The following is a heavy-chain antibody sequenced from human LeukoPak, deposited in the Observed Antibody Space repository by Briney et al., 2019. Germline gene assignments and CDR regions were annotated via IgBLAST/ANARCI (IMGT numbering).Heavy chain of an antibody. V-gene: IGHV1-18*01. CDR3: ARDPAQTYGSGSYYNNNWFDP. J-gene: IGHJ5*02. Sequence: ASVKVSCMASGYTFTSYGISWVRQAPGQGLEWTGWISAYNGNTNYAQKLQGRVTMTTDTSTSTAYMELRSLRSDDTAVYYCARDPAQTYGSGSYYNNNWFDPWGQGTLVTVSS. CDR1: GYTFTSYG. D-gene: IGHD3-10*01. CDR2: ISAYNGNT.